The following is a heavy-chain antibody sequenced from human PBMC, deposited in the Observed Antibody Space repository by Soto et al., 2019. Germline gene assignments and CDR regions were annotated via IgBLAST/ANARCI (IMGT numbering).Heavy chain of an antibody. J-gene: IGHJ2*01. CDR2: IIPIFGTT. CDR3: ARDYYDGAGYYSWYFDL. V-gene: IGHV1-69*06. CDR1: GGSFSSYP. D-gene: IGHD3-22*01. Sequence: QVQLVQSGAEVKKPGSSVKVSCKASGGSFSSYPISWVRQAPGQGLEWMGGIIPIFGTTNYAQKFQGRVTITADKSPSTAYMELRSLRSEDTAVYYCARDYYDGAGYYSWYFDLWGRGTLVTVSS.